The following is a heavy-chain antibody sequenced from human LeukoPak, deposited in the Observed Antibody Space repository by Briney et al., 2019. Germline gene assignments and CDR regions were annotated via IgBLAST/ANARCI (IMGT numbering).Heavy chain of an antibody. CDR1: GFTFSSYS. J-gene: IGHJ4*02. Sequence: PGGSLRLSCAASGFTFSSYSMNWVRQAPGKGLEWVSYISSSSSTIYYADSVKGRFTISRDNAKNSLYLQMNSLRAEDTAVYYCATKGTYYDFWSGFDYWGQGTLVTVSS. CDR2: ISSSSSTI. CDR3: ATKGTYYDFWSGFDY. D-gene: IGHD3-3*01. V-gene: IGHV3-48*01.